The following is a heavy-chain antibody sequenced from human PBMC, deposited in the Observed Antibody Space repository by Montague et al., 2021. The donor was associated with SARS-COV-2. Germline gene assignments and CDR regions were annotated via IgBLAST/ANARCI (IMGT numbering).Heavy chain of an antibody. V-gene: IGHV4-4*09. Sequence: SETLYLTCNVSGVSISNYHWSWIRQSPDKGLEWIGYMYETGNMIYNPSLRSRVSISADTSKSQFSLRLTSVTAADSARYYCARNMAYWGQGVLVTV. J-gene: IGHJ4*02. CDR1: GVSISNYH. CDR3: ARNMAY. D-gene: IGHD2/OR15-2a*01. CDR2: MYETGNM.